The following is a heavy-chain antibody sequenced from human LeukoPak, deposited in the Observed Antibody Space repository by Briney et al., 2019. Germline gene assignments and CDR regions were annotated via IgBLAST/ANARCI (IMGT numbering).Heavy chain of an antibody. Sequence: GGSLRLSCAASGFTFSSYAMSWVRQAPGKGLEWVSAISGSGGSTYYADSVKGRFTISRDNSKNTLYLQMNSLRAEDTAVYYCAKDLNYGDCAAQGLWGQGTLVTVSS. CDR1: GFTFSSYA. CDR2: ISGSGGST. J-gene: IGHJ4*02. D-gene: IGHD4-17*01. V-gene: IGHV3-23*01. CDR3: AKDLNYGDCAAQGL.